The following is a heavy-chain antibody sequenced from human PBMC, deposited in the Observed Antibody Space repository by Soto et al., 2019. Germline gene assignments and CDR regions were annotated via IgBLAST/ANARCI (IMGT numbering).Heavy chain of an antibody. CDR3: AREVPAAMGGVPSYYMDV. D-gene: IGHD2-2*01. CDR2: IYYSGST. J-gene: IGHJ6*03. CDR1: GGSLSSGNFY. Sequence: QVQLQESGPGLVRPSQTLSLTCAVSGGSLSSGNFYWNWIRQHPGKGLEWIGYIYYSGSTYYNPSLNSRVPISVDTSNNQFSLKLGSVTAADTAVYYCAREVPAAMGGVPSYYMDVWGKGTTVTVSS. V-gene: IGHV4-31*11.